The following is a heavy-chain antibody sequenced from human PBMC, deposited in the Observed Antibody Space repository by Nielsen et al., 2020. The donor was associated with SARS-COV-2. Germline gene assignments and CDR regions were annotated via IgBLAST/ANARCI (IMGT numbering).Heavy chain of an antibody. CDR3: ARQYCGGDCYSGLYYYYGMDV. Sequence: SETLSLTCSVSGGSISSSSYYWGWIRQSPGKGLEWIGSIYYSESTYYNPSLKSRVTISIDTSKKQFSLKLSSVTAADTAVYYCARQYCGGDCYSGLYYYYGMDVWGQGTTVTVSS. CDR2: IYYSEST. D-gene: IGHD2-21*02. CDR1: GGSISSSSYY. V-gene: IGHV4-39*01. J-gene: IGHJ6*02.